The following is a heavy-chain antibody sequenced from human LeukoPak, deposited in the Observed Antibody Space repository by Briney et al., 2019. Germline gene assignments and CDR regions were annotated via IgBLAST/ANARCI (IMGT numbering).Heavy chain of an antibody. J-gene: IGHJ4*02. V-gene: IGHV4-34*01. Sequence: SETLFLTCAVYGGSFSGYYWSWIRQPPGKGLEWIGEINHSGSTNYNPPLKSRVTISVDTSKNQFSLKLSSVTAADTAVYYCARVRIQLWFQGFDYWGQGTLVTVSS. CDR1: GGSFSGYY. D-gene: IGHD5-18*01. CDR2: INHSGST. CDR3: ARVRIQLWFQGFDY.